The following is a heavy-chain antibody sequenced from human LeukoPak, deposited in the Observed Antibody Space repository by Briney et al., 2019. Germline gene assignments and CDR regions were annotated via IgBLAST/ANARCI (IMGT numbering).Heavy chain of an antibody. V-gene: IGHV4-34*01. CDR3: ARPRQVRGYYGSGSYFLGY. D-gene: IGHD3-10*01. CDR2: INHSGST. Sequence: SETLSLTCAVYGGSFSGYYWSWIRQPPGKGLEWIGEINHSGSTNYNPSLKSRVTISVDTSKNQFSLKLSSVTAADTAVYYCARPRQVRGYYGSGSYFLGYWGQGTLVTVSS. CDR1: GGSFSGYY. J-gene: IGHJ4*02.